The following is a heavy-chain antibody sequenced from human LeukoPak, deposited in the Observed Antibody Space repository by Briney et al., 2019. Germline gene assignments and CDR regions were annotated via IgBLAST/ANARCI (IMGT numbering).Heavy chain of an antibody. V-gene: IGHV3-23*01. D-gene: IGHD1-26*01. CDR3: ASGGVVGADAEDY. Sequence: GGSLRLSCATSGFTFSSYAMRWVRQAPGWVLGCVPAMCGWGGSTSYADTVKGRFTITRDNSKNTLYLQMNTLGAEDTAVYYCASGGVVGADAEDYWGQGTLVTVSS. CDR2: MCGWGGST. CDR1: GFTFSSYA. J-gene: IGHJ4*02.